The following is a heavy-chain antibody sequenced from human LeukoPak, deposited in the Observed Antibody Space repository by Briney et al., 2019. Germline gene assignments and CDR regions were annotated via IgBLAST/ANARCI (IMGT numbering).Heavy chain of an antibody. CDR2: IKQDGSEK. CDR1: GFTFSNYW. J-gene: IGHJ4*02. Sequence: PGGSLRLSCAASGFTFSNYWMSWVRQAPGKGLEWVANIKQDGSEKYYVDSVKGRFTISRDNAKNSLYLQMNSLRAEDTAVYYCATPITSGDDYWGQGTLVTVSS. D-gene: IGHD1-26*01. V-gene: IGHV3-7*01. CDR3: ATPITSGDDY.